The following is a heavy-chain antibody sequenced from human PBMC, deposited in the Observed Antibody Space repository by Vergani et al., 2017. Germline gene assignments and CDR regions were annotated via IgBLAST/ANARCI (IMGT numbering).Heavy chain of an antibody. CDR1: GFTFSSSW. Sequence: EVQLVESGGGLVQPGGSLRLSCAASGFTFSSSWMSWVRQAPGKGLEWVANIKQDGSEKYYADSVKGRFTISRDNAKNSLYLQMNSLRAEDTAVYYCARDSFFGVVIIPFDYWGQGTLVTVSS. V-gene: IGHV3-7*01. CDR3: ARDSFFGVVIIPFDY. CDR2: IKQDGSEK. D-gene: IGHD3-3*01. J-gene: IGHJ4*02.